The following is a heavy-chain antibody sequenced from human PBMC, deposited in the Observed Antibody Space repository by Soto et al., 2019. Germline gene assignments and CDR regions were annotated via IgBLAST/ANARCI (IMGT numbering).Heavy chain of an antibody. D-gene: IGHD1-26*01. J-gene: IGHJ4*02. V-gene: IGHV3-23*01. CDR3: AKDLESWELLPLFDY. CDR2: ISGSGGST. CDR1: GFTFSSYA. Sequence: GGSLRLSCAASGFTFSSYAMSWVRQAPGKGLEWVSAISGSGGSTYYADSVKGRFTISRDNSKNTLYLQMNSLRAEDTAVYYCAKDLESWELLPLFDYWGQGTLVTVSS.